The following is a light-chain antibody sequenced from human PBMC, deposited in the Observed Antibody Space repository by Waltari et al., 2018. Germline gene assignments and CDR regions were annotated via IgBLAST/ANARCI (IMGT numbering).Light chain of an antibody. J-gene: IGLJ3*02. CDR1: SLRNYY. Sequence: SSELTQDPAVSVALGQTVRITCHGDSLRNYYASLYQQNPGQAPILVLYGKNNRPSGIPDRFSGSSSGNTSSLTITGAQAEDEADYYCNSRDSGSSPVRKFGGGTKLTV. CDR2: GKN. CDR3: NSRDSGSSPVRK. V-gene: IGLV3-19*01.